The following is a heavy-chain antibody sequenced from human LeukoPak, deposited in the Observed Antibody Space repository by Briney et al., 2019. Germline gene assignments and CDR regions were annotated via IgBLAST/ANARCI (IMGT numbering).Heavy chain of an antibody. CDR2: IRYDGSNK. CDR3: AKTVAAALPFDY. J-gene: IGHJ4*02. CDR1: GFTFSSYG. V-gene: IGHV3-30*02. D-gene: IGHD6-13*01. Sequence: GGSLRLSCAASGFTFSSYGMHWVRQAPGKGLEWVAFIRYDGSNKYYADSVKGRFTISRDNSKNTLYLRMNSLRAEDTAVYYCAKTVAAALPFDYWGQGTLVTVSS.